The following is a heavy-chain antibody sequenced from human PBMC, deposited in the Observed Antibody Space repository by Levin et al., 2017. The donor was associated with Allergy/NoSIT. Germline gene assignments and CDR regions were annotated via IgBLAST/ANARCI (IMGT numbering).Heavy chain of an antibody. CDR2: IYYSGST. CDR3: ASLGYGDYGDWFDP. Sequence: ESLKISCTVSGGSISSSSYYWGWIRQPPGKGLEWIGSIYYSGSTYYNPSLKSRVTISVDTSKNQFSLKLSSVTAADTAVYYCASLGYGDYGDWFDPWGQGTLVTVSS. V-gene: IGHV4-39*01. J-gene: IGHJ5*02. D-gene: IGHD4-17*01. CDR1: GGSISSSSYY.